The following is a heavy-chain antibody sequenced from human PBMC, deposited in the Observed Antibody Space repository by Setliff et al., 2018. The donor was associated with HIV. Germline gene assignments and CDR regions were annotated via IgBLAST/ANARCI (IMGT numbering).Heavy chain of an antibody. Sequence: SETLSLTCAVYGAPLSGYYWSWIRQPPGKGLEWIGEINHRGSTNYNPSLKSRVTISVDTSKNQFSLKVTSVTAADTAVYYCARGSDYIWGNYRFPFDYWGQGTLVTVSS. V-gene: IGHV4-34*01. CDR2: INHRGST. D-gene: IGHD3-16*02. J-gene: IGHJ4*02. CDR3: ARGSDYIWGNYRFPFDY. CDR1: GAPLSGYY.